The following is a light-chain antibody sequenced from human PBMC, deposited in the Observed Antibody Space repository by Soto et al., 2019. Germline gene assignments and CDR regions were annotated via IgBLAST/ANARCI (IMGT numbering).Light chain of an antibody. CDR2: GAS. Sequence: EIVMTESPGTVSLSHGEKATLSCRASQSVSSTYLAWYQQRPGQAPRLLIYGASSRATGIPDRFSGSGSGTDFTLTISRLEPEDSAVYFCQHYSSQTSAQGTKVDIK. CDR3: QHYSSQT. J-gene: IGKJ1*01. CDR1: QSVSSTY. V-gene: IGKV3-20*01.